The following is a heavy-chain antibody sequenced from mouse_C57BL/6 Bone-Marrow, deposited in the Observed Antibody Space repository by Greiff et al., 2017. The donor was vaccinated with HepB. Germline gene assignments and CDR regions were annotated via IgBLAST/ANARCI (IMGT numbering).Heavy chain of an antibody. CDR1: GYTFTDYY. V-gene: IGHV1-76*01. CDR2: IYPGSGNT. D-gene: IGHD2-10*02. Sequence: VQLQQSGAELVRPGASVKLSCKASGYTFTDYYINWVKQRPGQGLEWIARIYPGSGNTYYNEKFKGKATLTAEKSSSTAYMQLSSLTSEDSAVYFCARDRYGNYFYWYFDVWGTGTTVTVSS. CDR3: ARDRYGNYFYWYFDV. J-gene: IGHJ1*03.